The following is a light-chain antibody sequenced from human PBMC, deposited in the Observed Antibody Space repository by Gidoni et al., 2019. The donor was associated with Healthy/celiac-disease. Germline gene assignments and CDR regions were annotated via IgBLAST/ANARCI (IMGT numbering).Light chain of an antibody. Sequence: DIQMTQSPSTLSASVGDRVTITCRASQSISSWLAWYQQKPGKAPKLLLYKASRLESGVPSRFSGSGSGTEFTLTIISLQPDDFATYYCQQYNSYPLFTFGPGTKVDIK. V-gene: IGKV1-5*03. CDR3: QQYNSYPLFT. CDR2: KAS. CDR1: QSISSW. J-gene: IGKJ3*01.